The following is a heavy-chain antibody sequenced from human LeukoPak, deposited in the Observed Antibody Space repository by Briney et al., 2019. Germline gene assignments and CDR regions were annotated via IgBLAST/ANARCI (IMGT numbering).Heavy chain of an antibody. CDR1: GYSFTSYW. D-gene: IGHD3-16*01. V-gene: IGHV5-51*01. CDR3: ARVMSPASPKANYFDY. J-gene: IGHJ4*02. Sequence: GESLKISCQGSGYSFTSYWIGWVRQMPGKGLEWMGIIYPGDSDTTYSPSFQGQVTISVDKSISTAYLQWSSLQASDTAMFYCARVMSPASPKANYFDYWGQGTLVTVSS. CDR2: IYPGDSDT.